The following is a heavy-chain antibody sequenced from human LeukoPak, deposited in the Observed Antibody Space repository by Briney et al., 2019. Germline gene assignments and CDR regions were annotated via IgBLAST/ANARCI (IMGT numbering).Heavy chain of an antibody. Sequence: KPSETLSLTCTVSGGSISSSSYYWGWIRQPPGKGLEWIGRIYTTGSTKYNPSLQSRVTISVDTSNNQFSLKLSSVTAADTAVYYCASQSITMVRGVDPSGDYWGQGTLVTVSS. J-gene: IGHJ4*02. V-gene: IGHV4-39*07. D-gene: IGHD3-10*01. CDR3: ASQSITMVRGVDPSGDY. CDR2: IYTTGST. CDR1: GGSISSSSYY.